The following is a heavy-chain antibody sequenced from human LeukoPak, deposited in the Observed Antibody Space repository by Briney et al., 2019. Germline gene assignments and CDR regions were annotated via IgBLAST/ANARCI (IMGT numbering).Heavy chain of an antibody. V-gene: IGHV1-69*05. J-gene: IGHJ6*03. CDR3: ARGGYSSSSGLINYYYMDV. CDR2: IIPIFGTA. D-gene: IGHD6-6*01. CDR1: GGTFSSYA. Sequence: GASVKVSCKASGGTFSSYAISWVRQAPGQGLEWMGGIIPIFGTANYAQKFQGRVTITTDESTSTAYMELSSLRSEDTAVYYCARGGYSSSSGLINYYYMDVWGKGATVTVSS.